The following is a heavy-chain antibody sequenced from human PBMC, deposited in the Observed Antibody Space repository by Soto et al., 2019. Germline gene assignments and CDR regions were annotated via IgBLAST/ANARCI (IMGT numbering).Heavy chain of an antibody. CDR3: ARNVGRAFDY. CDR2: IYYSGST. CDR1: GGSISSGDYY. V-gene: IGHV4-30-4*01. D-gene: IGHD1-26*01. Sequence: SETLSLTCTVSGGSISSGDYYWRWIRQPPGKGLEWIGYIYYSGSTYYNPSLKSRVTISVDTSKNQFSLKLSSVTAADTAVYYCARNVGRAFDYWGQGTLVTVSS. J-gene: IGHJ4*02.